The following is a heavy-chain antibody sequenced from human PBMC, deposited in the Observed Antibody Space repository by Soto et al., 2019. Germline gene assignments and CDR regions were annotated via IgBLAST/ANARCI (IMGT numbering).Heavy chain of an antibody. CDR2: ISYDGTTK. CDR1: GFTFSRNV. J-gene: IGHJ6*02. Sequence: PGGSLRLSWAASGFTFSRNVMHWVRQAPGKGLEWVAIISYDGTTKYYADSVKGRFTISRDNSKNTLYLQMNSLRAEDTAVYYCVRDGGSYFDLYYGMDVWGQGTTVTVSS. D-gene: IGHD1-26*01. CDR3: VRDGGSYFDLYYGMDV. V-gene: IGHV3-30-3*01.